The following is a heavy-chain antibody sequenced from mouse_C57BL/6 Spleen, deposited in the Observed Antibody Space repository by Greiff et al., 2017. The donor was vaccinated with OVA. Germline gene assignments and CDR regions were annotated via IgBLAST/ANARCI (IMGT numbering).Heavy chain of an antibody. CDR1: GYAFSSYW. CDR3: ARELYYGNLYAMDY. J-gene: IGHJ4*01. CDR2: IYPGDGDT. Sequence: QVQLKQSGAELVKPGASVKISCKASGYAFSSYWMNWVKQRPGKGLEWIGQIYPGDGDTNYNGKFKGKATLTADKSSSTAYMQLSSLTSEDSAVYFCARELYYGNLYAMDYWGQGTSVTVSS. V-gene: IGHV1-80*01. D-gene: IGHD2-1*01.